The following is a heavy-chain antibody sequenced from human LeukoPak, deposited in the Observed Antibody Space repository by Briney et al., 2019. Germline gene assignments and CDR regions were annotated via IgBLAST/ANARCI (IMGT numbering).Heavy chain of an antibody. CDR1: GFTFRSYA. J-gene: IGHJ4*02. CDR2: ISGSGGGT. V-gene: IGHV3-23*01. D-gene: IGHD6-6*01. Sequence: HPGGSLRLSCAASGFTFRSYAMNWVRQAPGEGLEWVSAISGSGGGTYYADSVKGRFTISRDNSKNTLYLQMNSLRAEDTAVYYCAKEMVERKAARPTNFDYWGQGTLVTVSS. CDR3: AKEMVERKAARPTNFDY.